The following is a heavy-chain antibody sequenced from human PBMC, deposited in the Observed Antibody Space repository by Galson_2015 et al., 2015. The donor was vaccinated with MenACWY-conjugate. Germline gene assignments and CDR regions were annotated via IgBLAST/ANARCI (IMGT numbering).Heavy chain of an antibody. J-gene: IGHJ4*02. Sequence: SLRLSYPASGFTFSYSWMSWCRQAPGKGLEWVANIQQDGSEKYYVDSVKGRFTISRDNAKNSLYLLMNSLRAEDTAVYYCARDKRTGDSYFEYWGQGTLVTVSS. V-gene: IGHV3-7*04. CDR1: GFTFSYSW. D-gene: IGHD7-27*01. CDR2: IQQDGSEK. CDR3: ARDKRTGDSYFEY.